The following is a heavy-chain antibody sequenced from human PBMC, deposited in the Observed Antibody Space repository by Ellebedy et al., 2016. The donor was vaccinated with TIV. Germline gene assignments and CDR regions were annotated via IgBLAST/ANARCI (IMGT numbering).Heavy chain of an antibody. CDR3: AKSDSTVTTDY. CDR1: GFTFSSYG. V-gene: IGHV3-33*06. Sequence: GESLKISCAASGFTFSSYGMHWVRQAPGKGLEWVAVIWYDGSNKYYADSVKGRFTISRDNSKNTLYLQMNSLRAEDTAVYYCAKSDSTVTTDYWGQGTLVTVSS. D-gene: IGHD4-17*01. CDR2: IWYDGSNK. J-gene: IGHJ4*02.